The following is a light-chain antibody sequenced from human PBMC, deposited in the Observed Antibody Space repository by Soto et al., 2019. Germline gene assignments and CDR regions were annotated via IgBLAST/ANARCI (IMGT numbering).Light chain of an antibody. CDR1: FSNIGDNA. V-gene: IGLV1-44*01. J-gene: IGLJ1*01. Sequence: QSALTQAPSASGTPGQTVTISCSGSFSNIGDNAVNWDQQLPGAAPRHPIYLNDQRPSGVSDRFAGPKSGTSASMAITSLQSENEADYYCSPWDDSLNALFGTGTKVTVL. CDR3: SPWDDSLNAL. CDR2: LND.